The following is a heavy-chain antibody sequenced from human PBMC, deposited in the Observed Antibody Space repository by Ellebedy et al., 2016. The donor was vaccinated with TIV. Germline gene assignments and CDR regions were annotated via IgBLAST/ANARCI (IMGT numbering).Heavy chain of an antibody. V-gene: IGHV3-74*01. Sequence: PGGSLRLSCAASGFTFSRHWMHWIRQAPGKGLVWLSRINGDGGFTSHADFVKGRFTISRDNAKNTLYLQMNSLKAEDTAMYWCASWDFDYWGQGTLVTVSS. J-gene: IGHJ4*02. CDR3: ASWDFDY. CDR2: INGDGGFT. D-gene: IGHD7-27*01. CDR1: GFTFSRHW.